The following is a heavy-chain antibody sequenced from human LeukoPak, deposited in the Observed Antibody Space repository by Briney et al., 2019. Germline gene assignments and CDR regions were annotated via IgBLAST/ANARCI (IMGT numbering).Heavy chain of an antibody. CDR2: INHSGST. V-gene: IGHV4-34*01. CDR3: ARGLYSNHYYYYYGMDV. J-gene: IGHJ6*02. CDR1: GGSSSGYY. Sequence: SETLSLTCAVYGGSSSGYYWSWIRQPPGKGLERIGEINHSGSTNYNPSLKSRVTISVDTSKNQFSLKLSSVTAADTAVYYCARGLYSNHYYYYYGMDVWGQGTTVTVSS. D-gene: IGHD4-11*01.